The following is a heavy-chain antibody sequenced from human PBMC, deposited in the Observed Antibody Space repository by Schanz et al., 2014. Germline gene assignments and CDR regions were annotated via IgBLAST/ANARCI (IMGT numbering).Heavy chain of an antibody. D-gene: IGHD3-10*01. CDR3: ARALFGSGHGDV. CDR2: INPSSGGT. J-gene: IGHJ6*02. CDR1: GYTFTSSG. Sequence: QVQLVQSGAEVKKPGASVKVSCKASGYTFTSSGFSWVRQAPGQGLEWMGWINPSSGGTNYAQKFQGRVTMTRDTSISTAYMELNRLRSDDTAVYYCARALFGSGHGDVWGQGTTVTVSS. V-gene: IGHV1-2*02.